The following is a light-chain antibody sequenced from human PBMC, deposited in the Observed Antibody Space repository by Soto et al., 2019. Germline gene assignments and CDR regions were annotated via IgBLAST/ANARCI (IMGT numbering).Light chain of an antibody. V-gene: IGKV1-5*01. Sequence: MQRNQSQSPLSASVGDRVAFTCRASQSVGYWLAWYQQKPGKAPQFLIYDASNWHDGVPARFSGSGSGTEFTLTISGLEPEDFAGYYCQQYYNSWTFGQGTKVDIK. CDR1: QSVGYW. CDR2: DAS. CDR3: QQYYNSWT. J-gene: IGKJ1*01.